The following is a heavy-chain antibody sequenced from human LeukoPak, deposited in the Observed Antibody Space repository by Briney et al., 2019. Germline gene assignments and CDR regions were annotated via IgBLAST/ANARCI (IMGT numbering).Heavy chain of an antibody. J-gene: IGHJ3*01. Sequence: SETLSLTCTLSGGSISSSSYYWGWIRQPPGKGLEWIGNIYYSGNTYYNPSLKSRITISVDTSKNQFSLKLSSVTAADTAVYYCARSSMIVVEDWGQGTMVTVSS. CDR1: GGSISSSSYY. V-gene: IGHV4-39*07. CDR3: ARSSMIVVED. D-gene: IGHD3-22*01. CDR2: IYYSGNT.